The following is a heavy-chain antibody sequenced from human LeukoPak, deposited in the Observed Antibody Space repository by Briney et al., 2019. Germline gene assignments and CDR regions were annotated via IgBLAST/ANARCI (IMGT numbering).Heavy chain of an antibody. Sequence: SVTVSCKASGGTFSSYAISWVRQAPGQGLEWMGGIIPIFGTANYAQKFQGRVTITTDESTSTAYMELSSLRSEDTAVYYCAREARVDYYDSSGDAFDIWDQGTMVTVSS. D-gene: IGHD3-22*01. V-gene: IGHV1-69*05. CDR2: IIPIFGTA. J-gene: IGHJ3*02. CDR1: GGTFSSYA. CDR3: AREARVDYYDSSGDAFDI.